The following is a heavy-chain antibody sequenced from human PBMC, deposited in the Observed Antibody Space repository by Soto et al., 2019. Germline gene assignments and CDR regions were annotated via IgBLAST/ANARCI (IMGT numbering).Heavy chain of an antibody. V-gene: IGHV3-53*01. CDR3: ASGESGYNKFYFDF. Sequence: EVQLVESGGGLIQPGGSLRLSCAASGVSIISHYMSWVRQAPGKGLEWISLIYAGGSTFYADSVKGRFTISRDNSKNTLYLQMDSLTAEDTAVYYCASGESGYNKFYFDFWGQGTLVTVSS. CDR1: GVSIISHY. J-gene: IGHJ4*02. D-gene: IGHD5-12*01. CDR2: IYAGGST.